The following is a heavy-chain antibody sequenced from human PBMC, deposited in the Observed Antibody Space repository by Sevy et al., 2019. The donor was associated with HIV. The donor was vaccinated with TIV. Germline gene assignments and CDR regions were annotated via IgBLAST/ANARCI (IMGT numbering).Heavy chain of an antibody. V-gene: IGHV3-23*01. CDR2: ISGSGGST. CDR1: GFTFSSYA. J-gene: IGHJ4*02. Sequence: VGSLRLSCAASGFTFSSYAMSWVRQAPGKGLEWVSAISGSGGSTYYADSVKGRFTISRDNSKNTLYLQMNSLRAEDTVVYYCAKDRWRQQLVRQPYYFDYWGQGTLVTVSS. CDR3: AKDRWRQQLVRQPYYFDY. D-gene: IGHD6-13*01.